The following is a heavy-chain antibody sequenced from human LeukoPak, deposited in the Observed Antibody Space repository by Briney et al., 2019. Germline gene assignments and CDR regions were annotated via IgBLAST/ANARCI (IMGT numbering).Heavy chain of an antibody. J-gene: IGHJ6*03. Sequence: SETLSLTCTVSGGSISSYYWSWIRQPAGKGLEWIGRIYTSGSTNYNPSLKSRVTMSVDTSKNQFSLKLSSVTAADTAVYYCASTIFGVDLSYYYYYMVVWGKGTTVTVSS. V-gene: IGHV4-4*07. D-gene: IGHD3-3*01. CDR1: GGSISSYY. CDR2: IYTSGST. CDR3: ASTIFGVDLSYYYYYMVV.